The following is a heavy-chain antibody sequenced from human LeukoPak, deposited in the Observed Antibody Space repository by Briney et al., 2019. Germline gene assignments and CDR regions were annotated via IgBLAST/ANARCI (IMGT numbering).Heavy chain of an antibody. V-gene: IGHV1-69*04. CDR1: GYTFTSYG. D-gene: IGHD3-22*01. J-gene: IGHJ4*02. CDR3: ARLHTYYYDSSGPPPDY. Sequence: SVKVSCKASGYTFTSYGISWVRQAPGQGLEWMGRIIPILGIANYAQKFQGRVTITADKSTSTAYMELSSLRSEDTAVYYCARLHTYYYDSSGPPPDYWGQGTLVTVSS. CDR2: IIPILGIA.